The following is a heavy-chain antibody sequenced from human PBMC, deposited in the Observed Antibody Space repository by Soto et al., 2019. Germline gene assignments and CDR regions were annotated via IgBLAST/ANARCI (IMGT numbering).Heavy chain of an antibody. V-gene: IGHV4-61*08. CDR2: IQYSGDT. D-gene: IGHD3-22*01. CDR1: GGSVGSGAYY. Sequence: QVLLQEPGPGLVRPSETLSLTCIVSGGSVGSGAYYWSWIRQPPGSAREWIGYIQYSGDTNYNSSLKSRVTISVDRSRNRFSLKLTSVTAADTAFYYCARHDYSDRTFDLWGQGTMVTVSS. J-gene: IGHJ3*01. CDR3: ARHDYSDRTFDL.